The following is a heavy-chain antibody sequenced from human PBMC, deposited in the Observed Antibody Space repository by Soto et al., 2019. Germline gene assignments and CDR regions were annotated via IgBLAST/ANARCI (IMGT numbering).Heavy chain of an antibody. CDR1: GGSVSSGRYY. CDR2: IYYSGST. J-gene: IGHJ6*02. V-gene: IGHV4-61*01. Sequence: ETLSLTCTVSGGSVSSGRYYWSWIRQPPGKGLEWIGYIYYSGSTNYNPSLKSRVTISVDTSKNQFSLKLSSVTAADTAVYYCARGVYDFWSGYSPNYDYDGMDVWGQGTTVTVS. D-gene: IGHD3-3*01. CDR3: ARGVYDFWSGYSPNYDYDGMDV.